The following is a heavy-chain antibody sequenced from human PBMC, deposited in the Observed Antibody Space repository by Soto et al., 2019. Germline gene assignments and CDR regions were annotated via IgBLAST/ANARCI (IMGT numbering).Heavy chain of an antibody. Sequence: EVQMLESGGDLVQPGGSLRLSCAASGFTFSGYGISWVRQAPGKGLEWVSAISGSGASTYYADSVKGRFTLSRDNSNNTLFLQMDSLRAEDTAIYYCARCTSPWYYYAMDVWGQGTTVTVSS. V-gene: IGHV3-23*01. CDR1: GFTFSGYG. D-gene: IGHD2-2*01. CDR2: ISGSGAST. J-gene: IGHJ6*02. CDR3: ARCTSPWYYYAMDV.